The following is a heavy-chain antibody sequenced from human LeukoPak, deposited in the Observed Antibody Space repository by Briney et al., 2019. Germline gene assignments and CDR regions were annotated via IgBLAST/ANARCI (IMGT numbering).Heavy chain of an antibody. J-gene: IGHJ2*01. V-gene: IGHV4-31*03. Sequence: SQTLSLTCTVSGGSISSGGYYWSWIRQHPGKGLEWIGYIYYSGSTYYNPSLKSRVTISVDTSKNQFSLKLGSVTAADTAVYYCARHDSSGYYPHWYFDLWGRGTLVTVSS. CDR1: GGSISSGGYY. CDR3: ARHDSSGYYPHWYFDL. D-gene: IGHD3-22*01. CDR2: IYYSGST.